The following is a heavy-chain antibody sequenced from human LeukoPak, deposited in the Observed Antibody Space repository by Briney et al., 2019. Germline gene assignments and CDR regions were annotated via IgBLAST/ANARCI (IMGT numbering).Heavy chain of an antibody. D-gene: IGHD3-10*01. Sequence: PGGSLRLSCAASGFTFDDYAMHWVRQAPGKGLEWVSGINWNGGSTGYADSVKGRFTISRDNAKNSLYLQMNSLRAEDTALYYCARVPGVWYYYYYYMDVWGKGTTVTVSS. CDR2: INWNGGST. J-gene: IGHJ6*03. CDR1: GFTFDDYA. CDR3: ARVPGVWYYYYYYMDV. V-gene: IGHV3-20*04.